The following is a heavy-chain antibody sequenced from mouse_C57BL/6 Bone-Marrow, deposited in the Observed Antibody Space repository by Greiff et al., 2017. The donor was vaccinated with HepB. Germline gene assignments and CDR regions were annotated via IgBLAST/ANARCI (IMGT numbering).Heavy chain of an antibody. CDR2: IWSDGST. CDR1: GFSLTSYG. D-gene: IGHD2-4*01. Sequence: QVQLKESGPGLVAPSQSLSITCTVSGFSLTSYGVHWVRQPPGKGLEWLVVIWSDGSTTYNSALKSRLSISKDNSKSQVFLKMNSLQTDDTAMYYCARHWDYSGYDAMDYWGQGTSVTVSS. CDR3: ARHWDYSGYDAMDY. J-gene: IGHJ4*01. V-gene: IGHV2-6-1*01.